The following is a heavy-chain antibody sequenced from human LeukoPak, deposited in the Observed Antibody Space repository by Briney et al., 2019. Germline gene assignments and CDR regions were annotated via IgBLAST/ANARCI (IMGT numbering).Heavy chain of an antibody. J-gene: IGHJ5*02. D-gene: IGHD3-3*01. CDR1: GFTFSSYA. CDR2: ISGSGGST. V-gene: IGHV3-23*01. CDR3: SRNYLGWNCYYQLDL. Sequence: RSGGSLRLSCAASGFTFSSYAMSWVRQAPGKGLEWVSAISGSGGSTYYADSVKGRFTISRDNSKNTLYLQMNSLRAEDTAVYYRSRNYLGWNCYYQLDLRGQGTLVTVSS.